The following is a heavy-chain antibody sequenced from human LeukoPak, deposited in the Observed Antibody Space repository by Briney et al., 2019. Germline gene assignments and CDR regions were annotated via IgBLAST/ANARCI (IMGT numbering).Heavy chain of an antibody. V-gene: IGHV3-66*01. D-gene: IGHD5-18*01. CDR2: IYSGGST. J-gene: IGHJ6*02. Sequence: GGSLRLSCAASGFTVSSNYMSWVRQAPGKGLEWVSVIYSGGSTYYADSVKGRFTISRDNSKNTLYLQMNSPRAEDTAVYYCARALRGYSYGMDVWGQGTTVTVSS. CDR3: ARALRGYSYGMDV. CDR1: GFTVSSNY.